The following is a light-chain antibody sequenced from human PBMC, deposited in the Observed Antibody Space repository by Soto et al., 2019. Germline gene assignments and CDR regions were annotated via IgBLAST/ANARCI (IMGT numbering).Light chain of an antibody. CDR1: SSNIGSNY. V-gene: IGLV1-47*01. Sequence: QSVLTQPPSASGTPGQRVTISCSGSSSNIGSNYVYWFQQLPGTAPKLLIHRDNQRPSGVPDRLSGSKSGTSASLAISGLRSEDEADYYCSAWDDSLSGLVFGGGTKLTVL. J-gene: IGLJ2*01. CDR2: RDN. CDR3: SAWDDSLSGLV.